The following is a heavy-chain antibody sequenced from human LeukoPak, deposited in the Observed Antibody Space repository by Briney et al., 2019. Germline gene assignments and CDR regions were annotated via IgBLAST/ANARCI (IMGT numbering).Heavy chain of an antibody. Sequence: GESLKISCKGSGYSFTSYWIAWLRPLPGKGLEWMGIIYPDDSDTSYSPSFQAQVAISADKSISTAYLQWSSLKASDTAMYYCARRSYGGKDFDQWGQGTLVTVSS. CDR2: IYPDDSDT. CDR3: ARRSYGGKDFDQ. J-gene: IGHJ4*02. CDR1: GYSFTSYW. D-gene: IGHD4-23*01. V-gene: IGHV5-51*01.